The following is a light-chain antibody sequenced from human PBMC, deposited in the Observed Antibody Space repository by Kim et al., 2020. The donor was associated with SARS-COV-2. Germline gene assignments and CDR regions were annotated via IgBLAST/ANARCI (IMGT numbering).Light chain of an antibody. J-gene: IGKJ5*01. Sequence: DIQLTQSPSSLSASIGDRVTITCRASQNIQMSLNWYQHKPGKAPTLLIYAASSLQNGVPSTFGGSGSGTDFTLTITSLQPEDLATYYCQQSYNTPITFGQGTRLEIK. V-gene: IGKV1-39*01. CDR2: AAS. CDR3: QQSYNTPIT. CDR1: QNIQMS.